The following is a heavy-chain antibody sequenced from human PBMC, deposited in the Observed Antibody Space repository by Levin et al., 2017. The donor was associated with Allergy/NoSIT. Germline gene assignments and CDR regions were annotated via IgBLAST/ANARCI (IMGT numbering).Heavy chain of an antibody. CDR3: ARGYYYDSGGGIDY. Sequence: GASVKVSCKASGYTFSSYDINWVRQATGQGLEWMGWMNPNSGNTGYAQKFQGRVTMTRKTSISTAHMELSSLRSEDTAVYYCARGYYYDSGGGIDYWGQGTLVTVSS. V-gene: IGHV1-8*01. D-gene: IGHD3-22*01. CDR1: GYTFSSYD. CDR2: MNPNSGNT. J-gene: IGHJ4*02.